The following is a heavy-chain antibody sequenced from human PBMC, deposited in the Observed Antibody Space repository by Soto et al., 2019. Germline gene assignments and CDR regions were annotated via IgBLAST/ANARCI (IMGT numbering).Heavy chain of an antibody. V-gene: IGHV4-59*01. D-gene: IGHD4-17*01. Sequence: SETLSLTCTVSGGSISSDYWTWFRQPPGERLEWIGYIYYNGNTNYNSSLKSRVTISIDTSKNQFSLKLNSVTAADTAVYYCARDDYGDYGLDYWGQGTLVTVSS. CDR2: IYYNGNT. J-gene: IGHJ4*02. CDR3: ARDDYGDYGLDY. CDR1: GGSISSDY.